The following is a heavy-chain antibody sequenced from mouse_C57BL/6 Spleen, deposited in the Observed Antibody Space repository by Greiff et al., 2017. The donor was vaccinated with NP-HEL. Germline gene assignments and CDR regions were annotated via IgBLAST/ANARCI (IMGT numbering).Heavy chain of an antibody. CDR3: ASYYGSSLYWYFDV. J-gene: IGHJ1*03. D-gene: IGHD1-1*01. Sequence: VQLQQSGPELVKPGASVKLSCKASGYTFTSYDINWVKQRPGQGLEWIVWIYPRDGSTKYNEKFKGKATLTVDTSSSTAYMELHSLTSEDSAVYFCASYYGSSLYWYFDVWGTGTTVTVSS. CDR2: IYPRDGST. V-gene: IGHV1-85*01. CDR1: GYTFTSYD.